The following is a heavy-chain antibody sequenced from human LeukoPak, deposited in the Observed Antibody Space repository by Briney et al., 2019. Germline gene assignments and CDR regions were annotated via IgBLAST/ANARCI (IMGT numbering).Heavy chain of an antibody. V-gene: IGHV3-53*01. J-gene: IGHJ4*02. D-gene: IGHD2-2*02. CDR3: ARVLQYCRSPSCYNGVFDY. CDR1: GFTFSSYA. Sequence: GGSLRLSCAASGFTFSSYAMSWVRQAPGKGLEWVSVIYSGGSTYYADSVKGRFTISRDNSKNTLYLQMNSLRAEDTAVYYCARVLQYCRSPSCYNGVFDYWGQGTVVTVSS. CDR2: IYSGGST.